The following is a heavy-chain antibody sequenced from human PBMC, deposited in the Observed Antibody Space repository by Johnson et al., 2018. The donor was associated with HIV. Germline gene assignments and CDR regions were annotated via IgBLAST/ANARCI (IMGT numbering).Heavy chain of an antibody. V-gene: IGHV3-30*03. Sequence: QVQLVESGGGVVQPGGSLRLSCAASGFTFSSHGMHWVRQAPGKGLEWVSVTSYDGSNKYYVDSVKGRFTISRDNSKNTLYLQMNSLRAEDTAVYYCAHIVATPGVAFDIWGQGTMVTVSS. CDR1: GFTFSSHG. CDR3: AHIVATPGVAFDI. D-gene: IGHD5-12*01. CDR2: TSYDGSNK. J-gene: IGHJ3*02.